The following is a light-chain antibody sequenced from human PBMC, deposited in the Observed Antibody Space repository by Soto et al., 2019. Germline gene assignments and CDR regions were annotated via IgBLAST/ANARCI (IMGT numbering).Light chain of an antibody. Sequence: EIVLTQSPGTLSLSPGERATLSCRASQSVSSNYLAWYQQKPGQAPRLLIYGASTRATGIPERFSGSASGTDFSLTISRLEPEDFAVYYCQQFSTPPIMYTFGQGTKLEIK. CDR3: QQFSTPPIMYT. CDR2: GAS. CDR1: QSVSSNY. J-gene: IGKJ2*01. V-gene: IGKV3-20*01.